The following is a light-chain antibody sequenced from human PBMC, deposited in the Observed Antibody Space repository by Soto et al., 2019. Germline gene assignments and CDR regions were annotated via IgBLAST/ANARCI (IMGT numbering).Light chain of an antibody. CDR3: CSYTSSSTYV. CDR1: SSDVGGYNY. CDR2: DVS. V-gene: IGLV2-14*03. Sequence: QSALTQPASVSGSPGQSITISCTGTSSDVGGYNYVSWYQQHPGKAPKLMIYDVSNRPPGVSDRFSGSKSGNTASLTISGLLAEDEADYYCCSYTSSSTYVFGTGTKVTVL. J-gene: IGLJ1*01.